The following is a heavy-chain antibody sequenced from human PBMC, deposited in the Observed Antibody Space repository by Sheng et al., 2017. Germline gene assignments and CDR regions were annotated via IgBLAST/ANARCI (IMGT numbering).Heavy chain of an antibody. V-gene: IGHV3-30*01. Sequence: QVQLVESGGGVVQPGRSLRLSCAASGFAFNQYAIHWVRQAPGKELEWVAVISTEGNNKHYADSVEGRFIISRDNSKNTLYLQMNDLRAEDTGVYYCAKEGDGDNWACFDYWGQGTQVTVSS. CDR2: ISTEGNNK. J-gene: IGHJ4*02. CDR3: AKEGDGDNWACFDY. CDR1: GFAFNQYA. D-gene: IGHD3-16*01.